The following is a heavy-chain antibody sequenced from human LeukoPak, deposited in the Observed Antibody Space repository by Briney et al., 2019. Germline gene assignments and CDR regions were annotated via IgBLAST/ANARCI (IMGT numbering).Heavy chain of an antibody. CDR3: AKDLSYGSLWFDP. J-gene: IGHJ5*02. V-gene: IGHV3-33*06. Sequence: GGSLRLSCAASGFTFSSHGMQWVRQAPGKGLEWVALIWYDGSRTNYVVSVMGRFTISRDSSKNTLYLQMDNLRVEDTAVYFCAKDLSYGSLWFDPWGQGTLVTVSS. CDR1: GFTFSSHG. CDR2: IWYDGSRT. D-gene: IGHD3-10*01.